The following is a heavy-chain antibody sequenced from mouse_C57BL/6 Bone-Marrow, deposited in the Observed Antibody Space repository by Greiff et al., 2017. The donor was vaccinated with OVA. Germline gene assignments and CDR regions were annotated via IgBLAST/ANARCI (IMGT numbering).Heavy chain of an antibody. D-gene: IGHD6-1*01. Sequence: EVQLVESGGGLVKPGGSLKLSCAASGFTFSDYGMHWVRQAPEKGLEWVAYISSGSSTIYYADTVKGRFTISRDNAKNTLFLQMTSLRSEDTAMYYCARGDSPWFAYWGQGTLVTVSA. V-gene: IGHV5-17*01. CDR1: GFTFSDYG. CDR3: ARGDSPWFAY. CDR2: ISSGSSTI. J-gene: IGHJ3*01.